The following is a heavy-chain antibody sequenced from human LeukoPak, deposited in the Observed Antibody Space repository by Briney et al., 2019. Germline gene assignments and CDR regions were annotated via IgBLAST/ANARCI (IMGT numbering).Heavy chain of an antibody. CDR2: INHSGST. D-gene: IGHD5-18*01. CDR1: GGSFSGYY. V-gene: IGHV4-34*01. J-gene: IGHJ6*02. CDR3: ARDGYSYSHYYGMDV. Sequence: SETLSLTCAVYGGSFSGYYWSWIRQPPGKGLEWIGEINHSGSTNYNPSLKSRVTISVDTSKNPFSLKLSSVTAADTAVYYCARDGYSYSHYYGMDVWGQGTTVTVSS.